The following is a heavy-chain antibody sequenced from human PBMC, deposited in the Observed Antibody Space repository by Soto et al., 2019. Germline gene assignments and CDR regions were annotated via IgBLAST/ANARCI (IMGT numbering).Heavy chain of an antibody. CDR3: AKRYYSSGWYRIGY. V-gene: IGHV3-23*01. J-gene: IGHJ4*02. D-gene: IGHD6-19*01. Sequence: EVQLLESGGGLVQPGGSLRLSCAASGFTFRRYAMRWVRQAPGKGLEWVSAISGSGGSTYYADSVKGRFTISRDNSKNTLYLQINRLRAEYTAVYYCAKRYYSSGWYRIGYWGQGTLVTVSS. CDR2: ISGSGGST. CDR1: GFTFRRYA.